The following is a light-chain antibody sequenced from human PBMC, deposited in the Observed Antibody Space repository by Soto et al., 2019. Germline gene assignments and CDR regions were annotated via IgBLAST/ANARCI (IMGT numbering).Light chain of an antibody. V-gene: IGKV3-20*01. CDR2: GAS. CDR1: QSIDSIN. J-gene: IGKJ2*01. CDR3: QQYGTSPYT. Sequence: EIVLTQSPGTLSLSPGERATLSCSASQSIDSINFAWYQQKPGQAPRLLIYGASSWATGVPARFSGRGSGTDFTLTISRLEAADSAVYYCQQYGTSPYTFGQGTKLEIK.